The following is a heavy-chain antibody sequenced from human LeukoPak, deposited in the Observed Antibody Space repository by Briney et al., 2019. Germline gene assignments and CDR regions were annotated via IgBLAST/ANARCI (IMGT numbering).Heavy chain of an antibody. CDR3: ARVAAGHSVNYFDY. V-gene: IGHV3-48*02. D-gene: IGHD4-23*01. CDR1: GSSFNSYS. J-gene: IGHJ4*02. Sequence: GGSLRLSCAASGSSFNSYSMNWVRQAPGKGLEWVSYISSGSSTVYYADSVKGRFTISRDNAKNSLYLQMNSLRDEDTAVYYCARVAAGHSVNYFDYWGQGTLVTVSS. CDR2: ISSGSSTV.